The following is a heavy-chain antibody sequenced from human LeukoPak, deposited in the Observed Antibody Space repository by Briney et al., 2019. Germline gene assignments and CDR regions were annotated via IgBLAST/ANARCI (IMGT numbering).Heavy chain of an antibody. CDR2: IYHSGST. V-gene: IGHV4-4*02. Sequence: PSGTLSLTCAVSGGSISSSNWWSWVRQPPGKGLEWIGEIYHSGSTNYNPSLKSRVTISVDKSKNQFSLKQSSVTAADTAVYYCAKGQYYYGSEKLYYYYYMDVWGKGTTVTVSS. CDR1: GGSISSSNW. J-gene: IGHJ6*03. CDR3: AKGQYYYGSEKLYYYYYMDV. D-gene: IGHD3-10*01.